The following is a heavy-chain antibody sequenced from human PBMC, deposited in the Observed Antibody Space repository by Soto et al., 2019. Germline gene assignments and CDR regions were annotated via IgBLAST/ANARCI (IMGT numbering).Heavy chain of an antibody. D-gene: IGHD2-21*02. CDR2: IYYGGST. J-gene: IGHJ4*02. V-gene: IGHV4-39*01. Sequence: XGTLALTCTVSGGSISSGTYYWAWMRQPPGKGLEWIGHIYYGGSTYYNPSLKSRVTISVDTSNNQFSLKLSSVTAADTTVYYCARGQKVTGGIDYWGQGTLVTVSS. CDR3: ARGQKVTGGIDY. CDR1: GGSISSGTYY.